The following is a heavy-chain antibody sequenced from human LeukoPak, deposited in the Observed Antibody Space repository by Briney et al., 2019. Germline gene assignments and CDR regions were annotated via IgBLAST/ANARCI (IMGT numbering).Heavy chain of an antibody. Sequence: PSETLSLTCTVSGGSVSSGSYYWRWIRQPPGKGLEWIGYIYYSGSTNYNPSLKSRVTTSVDTSKNQFSLKLSSVTAADTAVYYCAREPGRGYFDYWGQGTLVTVSS. CDR3: AREPGRGYFDY. V-gene: IGHV4-61*01. D-gene: IGHD3-10*01. CDR1: GGSVSSGSYY. CDR2: IYYSGST. J-gene: IGHJ4*02.